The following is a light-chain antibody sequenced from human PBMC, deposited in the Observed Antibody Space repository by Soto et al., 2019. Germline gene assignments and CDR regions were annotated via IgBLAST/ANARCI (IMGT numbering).Light chain of an antibody. J-gene: IGKJ1*01. CDR2: GAS. V-gene: IGKV3-20*01. Sequence: EIELTQSPGTLSLSPGERATLSCRASQSVSSSYLAWYQQNRGQAPRLLIYGASSRAPGIPDRFGGSGSGTDFTLTISRLEPEDFAVYYCQQYGSSRWTFGQGT. CDR3: QQYGSSRWT. CDR1: QSVSSSY.